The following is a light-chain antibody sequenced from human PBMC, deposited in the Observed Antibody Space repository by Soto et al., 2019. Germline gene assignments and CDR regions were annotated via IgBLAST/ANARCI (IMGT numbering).Light chain of an antibody. J-gene: IGLJ1*01. Sequence: QSALTQPASVSGSPGQSITISCTGTSSDVGGYNYVSGYQQHPGKAPKLMIYDVSNRPSGVSNRFSASKSGNTASLTISGLQAEDEADYYCSSYTSSSTQVFGTGTKLTVL. V-gene: IGLV2-14*01. CDR3: SSYTSSSTQV. CDR1: SSDVGGYNY. CDR2: DVS.